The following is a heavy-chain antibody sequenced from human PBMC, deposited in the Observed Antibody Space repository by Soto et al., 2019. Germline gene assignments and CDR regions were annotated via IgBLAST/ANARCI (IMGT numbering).Heavy chain of an antibody. V-gene: IGHV1-69*10. CDR1: GGTFSSYA. CDR3: ARGLYITSPVAPADEGNRSEP. Sequence: SAKVSCKASGGTFSSYAISWVRQAPGQGLEWMGWINPISGRANYAQKFQGRVTMTRDTSTSTAYMELSSLRSDDTAVYYWARGLYITSPVAPADEGNRSEPGGKGTLVTVS. D-gene: IGHD1-20*01. CDR2: INPISGRA. J-gene: IGHJ5*02.